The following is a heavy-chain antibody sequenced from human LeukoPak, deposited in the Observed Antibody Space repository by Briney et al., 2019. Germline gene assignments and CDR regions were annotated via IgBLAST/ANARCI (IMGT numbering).Heavy chain of an antibody. D-gene: IGHD3-10*01. CDR1: GFTFSRYE. J-gene: IGHJ4*02. CDR3: ARDNSLLLWFGESVFFDS. V-gene: IGHV3-48*03. Sequence: GGSLRLSCAASGFTFSRYEMNWVRQAPGKGLEWVSCISSSGSIIYYADSVKGRFTISRDNAKNSLYLQMNSLRAEDTAVYYCARDNSLLLWFGESVFFDSWGQGTLVTVSS. CDR2: ISSSGSII.